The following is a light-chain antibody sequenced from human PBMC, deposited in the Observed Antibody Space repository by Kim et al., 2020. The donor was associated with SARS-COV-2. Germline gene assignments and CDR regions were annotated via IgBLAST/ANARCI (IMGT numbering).Light chain of an antibody. CDR3: QQYDDWPPWT. CDR1: QSVSDN. V-gene: IGKV3-15*01. J-gene: IGKJ1*01. CDR2: GAS. Sequence: EIVMTQFPATLSVSLGERVTLSCRASQSVSDNLAWYQQKPGQGPRLLIYGASTRATGIPARFSGSGSGTEFTLTISSLQSEDSAVYYCQQYDDWPPWTFGQGTKVDIK.